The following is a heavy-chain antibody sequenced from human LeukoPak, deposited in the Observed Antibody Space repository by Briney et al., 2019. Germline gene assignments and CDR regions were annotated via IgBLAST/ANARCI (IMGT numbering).Heavy chain of an antibody. CDR3: ATHLAATGNYHYFDL. D-gene: IGHD6-13*01. J-gene: IGHJ2*01. CDR2: ISGSGGSS. Sequence: QPGGSLRLSCAASGFTFSNYAMSWVHQAPGKGLECVSAISGSGGSSYYADSVKGRFTISRDNSKNTLYLQINSLRAEDTAMYYCATHLAATGNYHYFDLWGRGTLVTVSS. V-gene: IGHV3-23*01. CDR1: GFTFSNYA.